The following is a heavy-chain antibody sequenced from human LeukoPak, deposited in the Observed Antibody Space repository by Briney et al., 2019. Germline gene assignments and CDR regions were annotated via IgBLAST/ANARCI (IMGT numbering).Heavy chain of an antibody. D-gene: IGHD2-2*01. CDR1: GFSFSSYW. CDR3: ARDQYCSSTSCYQAYFDY. CDR2: IKEDGSEK. Sequence: GGSLRLSCAASGFSFSSYWMTWVRQAPGKGLEWVANIKEDGSEKYYVDSVKGRFTIFRDNAKNSLYLQMNSLRAEDTAVYYCARDQYCSSTSCYQAYFDYWGQGTLVTVSS. J-gene: IGHJ4*02. V-gene: IGHV3-7*01.